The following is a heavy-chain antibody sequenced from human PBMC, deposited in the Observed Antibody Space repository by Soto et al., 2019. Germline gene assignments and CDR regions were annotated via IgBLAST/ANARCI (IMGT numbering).Heavy chain of an antibody. CDR3: VRGASLNFDY. CDR2: VNWNGGST. D-gene: IGHD1-26*01. V-gene: IGHV3-20*04. J-gene: IGHJ4*02. CDR1: GFTFDDYG. Sequence: EVELVESGGGVLRPGGSLRLSCAASGFTFDDYGMSWARQAPGKGLEWVSGVNWNGGSTGYADSVKGRFTISRDNAKNSLYLQMNSLRAEDTAFYYCVRGASLNFDYWGQGTLVTVSS.